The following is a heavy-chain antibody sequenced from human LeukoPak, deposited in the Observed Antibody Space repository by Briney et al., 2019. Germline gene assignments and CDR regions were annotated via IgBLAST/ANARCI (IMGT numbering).Heavy chain of an antibody. J-gene: IGHJ4*02. D-gene: IGHD3-10*01. CDR2: IYYSGST. CDR3: ARVQGYVTMVRGVPDY. CDR1: GGSFSGYY. V-gene: IGHV4-59*01. Sequence: SETLSLTCAVYGGSFSGYYWSWIRQPPGKGLEWIGYIYYSGSTNYNPSLKSRVTISVDTSKNQFSLKLSSVTAADTAVYYCARVQGYVTMVRGVPDYWGQGTLVTVSS.